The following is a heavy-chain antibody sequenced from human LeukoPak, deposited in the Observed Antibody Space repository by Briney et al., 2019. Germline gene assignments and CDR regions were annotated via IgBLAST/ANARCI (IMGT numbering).Heavy chain of an antibody. CDR3: ARRGSSVGGSYYSFDY. Sequence: ASVKVSCKASGYTFTGYYMHWVRQAPGQGLEWMGWINPNSGGTNYAQKVQGRVTMTRDTSISTAYMELSRLRSDDTAVYYCARRGSSVGGSYYSFDYWGQGTLVTVSS. CDR2: INPNSGGT. CDR1: GYTFTGYY. V-gene: IGHV1-2*02. D-gene: IGHD1-26*01. J-gene: IGHJ4*02.